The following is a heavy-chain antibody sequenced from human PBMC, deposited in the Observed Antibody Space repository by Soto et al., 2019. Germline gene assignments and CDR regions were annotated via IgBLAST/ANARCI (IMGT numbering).Heavy chain of an antibody. V-gene: IGHV3-21*01. D-gene: IGHD5-18*01. CDR3: ARAQPGYSYGYGLGY. CDR2: ISSSSSYI. CDR1: GFTFSSYS. Sequence: EVQLVESGGGLVKPGGSLRLSCAASGFTFSSYSMNWVRQAPGKGLEWVSAISSSSSYIYYADSVKGRFTISRDNAKNSLYLQVNSPRAEDTAVYYCARAQPGYSYGYGLGYWGQGTLVTVSS. J-gene: IGHJ4*02.